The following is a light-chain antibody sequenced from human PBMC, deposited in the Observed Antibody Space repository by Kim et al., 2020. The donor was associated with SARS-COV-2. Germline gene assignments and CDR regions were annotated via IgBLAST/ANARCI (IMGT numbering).Light chain of an antibody. CDR2: EDS. CDR3: QSADSSGTYWM. CDR1: ALPKHY. V-gene: IGLV3-25*03. Sequence: PGQTARITCSGDALPKHYAYWYQQKPGQAPVLVIYEDSERPSGIPERFSGSSSGTTVTLTISGVQAEDEADYYCQSADSSGTYWMFGGGTQLTVL. J-gene: IGLJ3*02.